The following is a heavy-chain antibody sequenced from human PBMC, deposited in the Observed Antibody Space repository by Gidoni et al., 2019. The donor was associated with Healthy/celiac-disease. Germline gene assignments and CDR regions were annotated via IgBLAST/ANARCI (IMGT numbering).Heavy chain of an antibody. Sequence: QVQLQESGPGLVKPSQTLSLTCTVSGGSISSGDYYWSWIRQPPGKGLEWIGYIYYSGSTYYNPSLKSRVTISVDTSKNQCSLKLSSVTAADTAVYYCARVCYYDSSGYYPYFDYWGQGTLVTVSS. D-gene: IGHD3-22*01. CDR3: ARVCYYDSSGYYPYFDY. J-gene: IGHJ4*02. V-gene: IGHV4-30-4*01. CDR1: GGSISSGDYY. CDR2: IYYSGST.